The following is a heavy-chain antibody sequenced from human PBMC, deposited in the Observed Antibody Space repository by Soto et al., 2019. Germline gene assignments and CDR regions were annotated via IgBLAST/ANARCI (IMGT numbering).Heavy chain of an antibody. CDR2: IYYSGST. J-gene: IGHJ4*02. V-gene: IGHV4-39*01. CDR3: ARQGIGVGATNPFYYFDY. D-gene: IGHD1-26*01. Sequence: PSETLSLTCTVSGGSISSSSYYWGWIRQPPGKGLEWIGSIYYSGSTYYNPSLKSRVAISVDTSKNQFSLKLSSVTAADTAVYYCARQGIGVGATNPFYYFDYWGQGTLVTVSS. CDR1: GGSISSSSYY.